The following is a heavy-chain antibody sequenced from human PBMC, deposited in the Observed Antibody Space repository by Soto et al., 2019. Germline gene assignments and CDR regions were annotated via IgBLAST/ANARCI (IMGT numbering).Heavy chain of an antibody. J-gene: IGHJ4*02. V-gene: IGHV1-69*05. Sequence: QVQLVQSGAEVKKPESLVKVSCKAPGGTFSTYAISWVRQAPGQGLEWMGGIIPMFGTANYAQRFQDRVSVTPEETNNTVYMELSSLKTEETAVFFCASGIQLWLRRINNGYSGWGQGTLVTVSS. CDR2: IIPMFGTA. CDR1: GGTFSTYA. CDR3: ASGIQLWLRRINNGYSG. D-gene: IGHD5-18*01.